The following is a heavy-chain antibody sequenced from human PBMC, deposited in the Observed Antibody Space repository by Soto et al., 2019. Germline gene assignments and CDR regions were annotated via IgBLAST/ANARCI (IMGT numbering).Heavy chain of an antibody. CDR2: ISWSGST. CDR1: GDSVGSFGYY. V-gene: IGHV4-61*08. CDR3: ARGKAYSGSYG. Sequence: PSETLSLTCTVSGDSVGSFGYYWSWIRQPPGKGLEWIGYISWSGSTAYNPSLTSRVTILIDTSKNQLSLRLSSVTAADTAFYYCARGKAYSGSYG. D-gene: IGHD1-26*01. J-gene: IGHJ6*01.